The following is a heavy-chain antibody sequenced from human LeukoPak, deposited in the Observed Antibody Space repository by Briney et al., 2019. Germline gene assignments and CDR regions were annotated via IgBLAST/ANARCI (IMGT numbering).Heavy chain of an antibody. V-gene: IGHV1-2*06. Sequence: ASVKVSCKASGYTFTDYYMHWVRQAPGQGLEWLGRINPYNGDTNYAQRFQGRVTMTRDTSITTAYMELSRRTYDDTAVYYCATGLFEEGNNWFDPWGQGTLVTVSS. CDR2: INPYNGDT. CDR1: GYTFTDYY. CDR3: ATGLFEEGNNWFDP. J-gene: IGHJ5*02.